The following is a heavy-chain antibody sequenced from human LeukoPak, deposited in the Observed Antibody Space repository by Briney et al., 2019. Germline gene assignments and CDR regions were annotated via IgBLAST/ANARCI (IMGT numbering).Heavy chain of an antibody. V-gene: IGHV4-59*01. Sequence: SETLSLTCTVSGGSISSYYWSWIRQPPGKGLEWIGYIYYSGSTNYNPSLKSRVTISVDTSKNQFSLKLSSVTAADTAVYYCATTPWGPYCMDVWGKGTTVTVSS. CDR2: IYYSGST. D-gene: IGHD3-16*01. J-gene: IGHJ6*03. CDR3: ATTPWGPYCMDV. CDR1: GGSISSYY.